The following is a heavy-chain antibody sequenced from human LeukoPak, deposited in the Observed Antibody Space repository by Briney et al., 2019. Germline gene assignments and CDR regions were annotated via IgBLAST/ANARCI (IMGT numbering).Heavy chain of an antibody. J-gene: IGHJ3*02. CDR1: GGSISSSSYY. CDR3: ARGILRYFDWSDAFDI. D-gene: IGHD3-9*01. CDR2: IYYSGST. Sequence: SETLSLTCTVSGGSISSSSYYWGWIRQPPGKGLEWIGSIYYSGSTNYNPSLKSRVTISVDTSKNQFSLKLSSVTAADTAVYYCARGILRYFDWSDAFDIWGQGTMVTVSS. V-gene: IGHV4-39*07.